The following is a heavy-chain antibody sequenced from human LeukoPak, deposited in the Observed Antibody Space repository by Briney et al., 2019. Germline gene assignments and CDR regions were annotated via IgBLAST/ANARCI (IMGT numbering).Heavy chain of an antibody. J-gene: IGHJ4*02. D-gene: IGHD3-3*01. V-gene: IGHV4-61*02. Sequence: SQTLSLTCTVSGGSISSGSYYWSWIRQPAGKGLEWIGRIYTSGSTNYNPSLKSRVTISVDTSKNQFSLKLSSVTAADTAVYYCARDGGPRGDFWSGYTTLFDYWGQGTLVTVSS. CDR2: IYTSGST. CDR1: GGSISSGSYY. CDR3: ARDGGPRGDFWSGYTTLFDY.